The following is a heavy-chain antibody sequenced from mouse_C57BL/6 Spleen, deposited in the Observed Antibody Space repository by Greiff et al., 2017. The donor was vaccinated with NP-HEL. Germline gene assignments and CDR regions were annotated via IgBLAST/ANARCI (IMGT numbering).Heavy chain of an antibody. CDR2: ISSGSSTL. Sequence: EVQGVESGGGLVKPGGSLKLSCAASGFTFSDYGMHWVRQAPEKGLEWVAYISSGSSTLYYADTVKGRFTISRDNAKNTLFLQMTSLRSEDTAMYYCARSDGSSSFDYWGQGTTLTVSS. V-gene: IGHV5-17*01. CDR1: GFTFSDYG. CDR3: ARSDGSSSFDY. D-gene: IGHD1-1*01. J-gene: IGHJ2*01.